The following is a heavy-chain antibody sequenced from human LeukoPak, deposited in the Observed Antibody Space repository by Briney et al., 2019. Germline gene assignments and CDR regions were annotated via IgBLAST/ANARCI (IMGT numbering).Heavy chain of an antibody. CDR3: AKQYYDILLSHFDS. V-gene: IGHV3-23*01. D-gene: IGHD3-16*01. CDR2: IGDSGDAT. Sequence: GALRLPCAASGFNFCSHAMSWVRQAPGKGLGWVPGIGDSGDATYYGDSVKGRFTISRDNSKNTLHLEMNSLRAEDTAVYYCAKQYYDILLSHFDSWGQGTLVAVSS. J-gene: IGHJ5*01. CDR1: GFNFCSHA.